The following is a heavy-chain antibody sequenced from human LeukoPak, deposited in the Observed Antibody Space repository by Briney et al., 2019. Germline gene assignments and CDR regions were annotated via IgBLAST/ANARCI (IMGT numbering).Heavy chain of an antibody. CDR1: GFTLSSYS. Sequence: KAGGSLSLPCAASGFTLSSYSMNWVRQAPGRGLEWVHSISSGGSLISYPDSVKGRFTISRDNAKNALFLQMNSLRAEDTAVYYCARVGCRGGSCSSRGDYYYGMDVWGQGTTVTVSS. V-gene: IGHV3-21*01. CDR2: ISSGGSLI. D-gene: IGHD2-15*01. CDR3: ARVGCRGGSCSSRGDYYYGMDV. J-gene: IGHJ6*02.